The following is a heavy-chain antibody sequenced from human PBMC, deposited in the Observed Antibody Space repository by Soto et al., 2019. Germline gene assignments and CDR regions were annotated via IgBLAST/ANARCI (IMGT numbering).Heavy chain of an antibody. J-gene: IGHJ4*02. CDR1: GFNFGNV. D-gene: IGHD5-18*01. CDR2: ISGSGSRR. V-gene: IGHV3-23*01. Sequence: GGSLRLSCAASGFNFGNVMTWVRQAPGKGLDWVSTISGSGSRRYYADSVKGRFTVSRDNSKNTLYLQMNSLRVDDTAVYYCARDDWSYGVPIDYWGQGTLVTVSS. CDR3: ARDDWSYGVPIDY.